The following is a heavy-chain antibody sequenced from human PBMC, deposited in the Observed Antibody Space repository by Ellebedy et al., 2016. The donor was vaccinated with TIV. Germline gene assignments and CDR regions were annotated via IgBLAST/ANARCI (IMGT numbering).Heavy chain of an antibody. V-gene: IGHV1-18*01. D-gene: IGHD3-22*01. Sequence: AASVKVSCKASGYTFTSYGISWVRQAPGQGLEGMGWISAYNGNTNYAQKLQGRVTMTTDTSTSTAYMELRSLRSDDTAVYYCARGGQPRYYDSSGAPEYFQHWGQGTLVTVSS. J-gene: IGHJ1*01. CDR1: GYTFTSYG. CDR3: ARGGQPRYYDSSGAPEYFQH. CDR2: ISAYNGNT.